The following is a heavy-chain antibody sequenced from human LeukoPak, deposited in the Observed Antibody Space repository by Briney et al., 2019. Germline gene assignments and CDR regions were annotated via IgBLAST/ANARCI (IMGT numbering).Heavy chain of an antibody. Sequence: SETLSLTCAVYGGSFSGYYWSWIRQPPGKGLEWIGYIYYSGSTNYNPSLKSRVTISVDTSKNHFSLKLYSVTAADTAVYYCARSRDTRTTVFEYWGQGTLVTVSS. CDR1: GGSFSGYY. CDR3: ARSRDTRTTVFEY. D-gene: IGHD1-1*01. V-gene: IGHV4-59*08. J-gene: IGHJ4*02. CDR2: IYYSGST.